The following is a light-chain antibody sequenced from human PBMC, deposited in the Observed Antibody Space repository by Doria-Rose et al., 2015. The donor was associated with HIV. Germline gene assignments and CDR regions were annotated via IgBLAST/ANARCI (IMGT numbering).Light chain of an antibody. J-gene: IGKJ3*01. CDR1: QSLLYTSKNY. CDR2: WAS. Sequence: DIRVTQSPESLGMSLGERATLNCKSNQSLLYTSKNYLAWYQQKSGQPPKLLIYWASTRQSGVPARFSGSGSGTDFTLTISSLEAEDVAVYYCQQYYDTPSFGPGTTVDIK. V-gene: IGKV4-1*01. CDR3: QQYYDTPS.